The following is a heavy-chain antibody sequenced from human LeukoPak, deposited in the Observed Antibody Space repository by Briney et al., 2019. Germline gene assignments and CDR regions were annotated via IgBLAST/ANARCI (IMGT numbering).Heavy chain of an antibody. J-gene: IGHJ4*02. CDR2: ISGSGGTT. CDR3: AKSNRYGDYENFDY. CDR1: GFTFSRSA. D-gene: IGHD4-17*01. V-gene: IGHV3-23*01. Sequence: PGGSLRLSCAASGFTFSRSAMSWVRQAPAKGLEWVSTISGSGGTTYYADSVKGRFTISRDNSKNTLYLQMSSLRAEDTAIYYCAKSNRYGDYENFDYWGQGTLVTVSS.